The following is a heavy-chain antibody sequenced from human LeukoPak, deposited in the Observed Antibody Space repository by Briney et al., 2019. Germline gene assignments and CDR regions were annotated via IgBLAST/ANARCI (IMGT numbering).Heavy chain of an antibody. CDR3: ARKGHGGFDY. V-gene: IGHV4-39*07. D-gene: IGHD3-10*01. Sequence: SETLSLTCTVSGGSISSSSYYWGWIRQPPGKGLEWIGSIYYSGSTYYNPSLKSRVTISVDTSKNQFSLKLSSVTAADTAVYYCARKGHGGFDYWGQGTLVTVSS. CDR2: IYYSGST. CDR1: GGSISSSSYY. J-gene: IGHJ4*02.